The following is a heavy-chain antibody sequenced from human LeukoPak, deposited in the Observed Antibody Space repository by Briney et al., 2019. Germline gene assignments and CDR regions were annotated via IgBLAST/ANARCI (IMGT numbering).Heavy chain of an antibody. D-gene: IGHD6-6*01. J-gene: IGHJ4*02. CDR1: GFTFSNAW. Sequence: GGSLRLSCAASGFTFSNAWMSWVRQAPGKGLEWVGRIKSKIDGGTTDYAAPVKGRFTISRDDSKNTLYLQMNSLKTEDTAVYYCGVVAAPPIYPFDYWGQGSLVTVSS. CDR3: GVVAAPPIYPFDY. CDR2: IKSKIDGGTT. V-gene: IGHV3-15*01.